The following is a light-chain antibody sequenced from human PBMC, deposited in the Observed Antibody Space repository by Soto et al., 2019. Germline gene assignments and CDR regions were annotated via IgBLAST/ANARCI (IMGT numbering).Light chain of an antibody. CDR3: SSFTTSSTYV. J-gene: IGLJ1*01. Sequence: QSVLTQPPSVSGSPGQSVAISCSGSSSDVGSNYRVSWYQQSPGTAPKLMIYDVTNRPSGVPDRFSGSKSGNTASLTISGLQAEDEADYYCSSFTTSSTYVFGTGTKVTVL. CDR2: DVT. CDR1: SSDVGSNYR. V-gene: IGLV2-18*02.